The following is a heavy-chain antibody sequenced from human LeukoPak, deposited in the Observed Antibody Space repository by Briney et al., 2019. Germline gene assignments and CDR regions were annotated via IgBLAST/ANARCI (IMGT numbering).Heavy chain of an antibody. CDR1: GFTFSSYA. V-gene: IGHV3-30*04. Sequence: GGSLRLSCAASGFTFSSYAMHWVRQAPGKGLEWVALISYDGSNKYYADSVKGRFTISRDNSKNTLYLQMNSLRAEDTAVYYCARDLSAARPCDYWGQGTLVTVSS. CDR2: ISYDGSNK. D-gene: IGHD6-6*01. CDR3: ARDLSAARPCDY. J-gene: IGHJ4*02.